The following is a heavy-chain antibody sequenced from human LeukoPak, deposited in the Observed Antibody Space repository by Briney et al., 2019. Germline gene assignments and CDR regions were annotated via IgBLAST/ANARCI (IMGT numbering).Heavy chain of an antibody. J-gene: IGHJ3*02. CDR2: IHYSGST. Sequence: SETLSLTCTVSGASIRSSYSSWIRQAPGKGLEWIGHIHYSGSTNYNPSLKSRVAISVDTSKNQFSLKLSSVTAADTAVYYCARRVWATTISRDGFDIWGQGTMVTVSS. D-gene: IGHD1-26*01. CDR1: GASIRSSY. CDR3: ARRVWATTISRDGFDI. V-gene: IGHV4-59*01.